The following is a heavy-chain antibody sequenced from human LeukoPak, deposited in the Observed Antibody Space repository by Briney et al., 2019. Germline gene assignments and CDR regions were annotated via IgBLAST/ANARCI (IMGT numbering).Heavy chain of an antibody. D-gene: IGHD1-26*01. CDR1: GYTFTSYH. CDR2: INPSGGTT. J-gene: IGHJ3*02. V-gene: IGHV1-46*01. Sequence: ASVKVSCKASGYTFTSYHMHWVRQAPGQGLEWMGIINPSGGTTNYAQKFRGRVTMTRDMSTSTVYMELSSLRSEDTAVYSCAREVVGATNAFDIWGQGTMVTVPS. CDR3: AREVVGATNAFDI.